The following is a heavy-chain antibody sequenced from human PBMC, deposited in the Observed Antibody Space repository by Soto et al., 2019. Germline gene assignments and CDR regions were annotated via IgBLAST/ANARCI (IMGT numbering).Heavy chain of an antibody. D-gene: IGHD4-17*01. V-gene: IGHV3-11*01. CDR2: ISSNGSST. CDR1: GFTFSDYY. Sequence: GGSLRLSCAASGFTFSDYYMSWIRQAPGKGLEWVSHISSNGSSTYYADSVKGRFTISRDNSKNSLYLQMNSLRTEDTALYYCVKDIDYGGNTYYYYGMDVWGQGTTVTVSS. CDR3: VKDIDYGGNTYYYYGMDV. J-gene: IGHJ6*02.